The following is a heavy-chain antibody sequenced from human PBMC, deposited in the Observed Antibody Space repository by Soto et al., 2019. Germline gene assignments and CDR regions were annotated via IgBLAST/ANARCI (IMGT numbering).Heavy chain of an antibody. CDR2: IRSKTDGGTT. D-gene: IGHD2-2*02. CDR1: GFTFSNAW. V-gene: IGHV3-15*01. J-gene: IGHJ6*02. Sequence: GGSLRLSCAASGFTFSNAWMSWVRQAPGKGLEWVGRIRSKTDGGTTDYAAPVKGRFTISRDDSKNTLYLQMNSLKTEDTAVYYCTTEGIVVVPAAILFYYYYGMDVWGQGTTVTVSS. CDR3: TTEGIVVVPAAILFYYYYGMDV.